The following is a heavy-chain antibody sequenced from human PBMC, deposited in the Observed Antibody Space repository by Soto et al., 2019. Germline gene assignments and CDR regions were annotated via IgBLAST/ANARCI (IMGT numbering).Heavy chain of an antibody. V-gene: IGHV3-7*03. CDR2: IKPDGSET. Sequence: GGSLRLSCAASGLTFSGHWMTWVRQTPGEGLQWVAAIKPDGSETFYVDSVKGRFTISGDNARNSLFLQMDSLRAEDTAVYYCTSIHSGMNSPAVFDFCGQGLLVTVFS. CDR1: GLTFSGHW. J-gene: IGHJ4*02. CDR3: TSIHSGMNSPAVFDF. D-gene: IGHD1-1*01.